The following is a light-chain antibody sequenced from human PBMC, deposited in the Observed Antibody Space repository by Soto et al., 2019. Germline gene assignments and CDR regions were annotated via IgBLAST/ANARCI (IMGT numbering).Light chain of an antibody. CDR1: QSLLYSDGKTF. Sequence: DIVMTQTPLSLSVTPGQPASISCKSSQSLLYSDGKTFLYWFLKKPGQPPHLLIYEVSSRVSGVADRFSGSGSGTDFTLEISRVEAEDLVVYYCMQSLQFPITFGQGTRLDIK. J-gene: IGKJ5*01. CDR3: MQSLQFPIT. CDR2: EVS. V-gene: IGKV2D-29*01.